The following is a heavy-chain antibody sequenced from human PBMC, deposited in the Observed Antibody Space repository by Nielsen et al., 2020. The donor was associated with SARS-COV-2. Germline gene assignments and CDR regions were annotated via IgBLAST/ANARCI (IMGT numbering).Heavy chain of an antibody. D-gene: IGHD7-27*01. CDR2: IVYHGGDT. Sequence: GESLKISCIGSGFDFSRHSMAWVRQAPGKGLEWLALIVYHGGDTYYADSVKGRFTISRDNSRNTLYLQMDSLTAEDTAFYYCSRPSVGTYFDNWGPGTLVTVSS. V-gene: IGHV3-30*04. J-gene: IGHJ4*02. CDR3: SRPSVGTYFDN. CDR1: GFDFSRHS.